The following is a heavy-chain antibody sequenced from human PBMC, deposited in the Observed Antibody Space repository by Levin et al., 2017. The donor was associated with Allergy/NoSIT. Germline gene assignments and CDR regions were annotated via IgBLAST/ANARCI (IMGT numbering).Heavy chain of an antibody. CDR3: ARSDSSGYSFDY. Sequence: SETLSLTCTVSGGSISSSSYYWGWIRQPPGTGLEWIGSIYYSGSTYYNPSLKSRVTISVDTSKNQFSLKLSSVTAADTAVYYCARSDSSGYSFDYWGQGTLVTVSS. D-gene: IGHD3-22*01. J-gene: IGHJ4*02. CDR1: GGSISSSSYY. CDR2: IYYSGST. V-gene: IGHV4-39*01.